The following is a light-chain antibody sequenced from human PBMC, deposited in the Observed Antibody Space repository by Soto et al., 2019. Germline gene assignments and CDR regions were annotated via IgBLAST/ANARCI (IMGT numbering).Light chain of an antibody. CDR1: QSVSSY. J-gene: IGKJ4*01. CDR2: DAS. V-gene: IGKV3-11*01. CDR3: QQYGSSRSLT. Sequence: EIVLTQSPATLSLSPGERATLSCRASQSVSSYLAWYQQKPGQAPRLLIYDASNRATGIPARFSGSGSGTDFTLTISSLEPEDFAVYYCQQYGSSRSLTFGGGTKVEIK.